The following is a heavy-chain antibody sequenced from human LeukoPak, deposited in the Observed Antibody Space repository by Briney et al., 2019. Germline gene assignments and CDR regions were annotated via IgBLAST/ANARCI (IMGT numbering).Heavy chain of an antibody. V-gene: IGHV4-59*01. J-gene: IGHJ4*02. CDR1: GGSISSYY. D-gene: IGHD1-26*01. CDR2: IYYSGST. Sequence: PSETLSLTCTVSGGSISSYYWSWIRQPPVKGLEWIGYIYYSGSTNYNPSLKSRVTISVDTSKNQFSLKLSSVTAADTAVYYCARDRVGATTGFDYWGQGTLVTVSS. CDR3: ARDRVGATTGFDY.